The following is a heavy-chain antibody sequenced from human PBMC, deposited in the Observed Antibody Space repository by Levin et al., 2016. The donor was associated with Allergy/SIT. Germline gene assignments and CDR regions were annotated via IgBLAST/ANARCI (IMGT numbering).Heavy chain of an antibody. J-gene: IGHJ6*03. Sequence: WIRQPPGKGLEWIGYIYYSGSTYYNPSLKSRVTISVDTSKNQFSLKLSSVTAADTAVYYCARDRSDWLQLGYYYYMDVWGKGTTVTVSS. D-gene: IGHD5-24*01. CDR3: ARDRSDWLQLGYYYYMDV. CDR2: IYYSGST. V-gene: IGHV4-31*02.